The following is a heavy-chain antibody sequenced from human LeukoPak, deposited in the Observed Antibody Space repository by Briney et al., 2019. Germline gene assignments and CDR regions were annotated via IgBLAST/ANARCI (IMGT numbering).Heavy chain of an antibody. CDR1: GFTVSSSY. J-gene: IGHJ4*02. CDR2: IYSGGTT. CDR3: AKSPNLRFLGYFDY. V-gene: IGHV3-53*01. D-gene: IGHD3-3*01. Sequence: PGGSLRLSCAASGFTVSSSYMIWVRQAPGKGLEWVSVIYSGGTTYYADSVKGRFTISRDNSKNTLYLQMNSLRAEDTAVYYCAKSPNLRFLGYFDYWGQGTLVTVSS.